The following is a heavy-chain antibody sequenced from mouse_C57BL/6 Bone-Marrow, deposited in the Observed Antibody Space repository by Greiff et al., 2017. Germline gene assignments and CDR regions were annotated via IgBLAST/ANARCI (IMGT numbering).Heavy chain of an antibody. Sequence: VQLKESGAELVRPGASVKLSCTASGFNIKDYYMHWVKQRPEQGLEWIGRIDPEDGDTEYAPQFPGEATMTADTSSNTAYLQLSSLTSEDTAVYYCTYYYGSTHFDYWGQGTTLTVSS. V-gene: IGHV14-1*01. D-gene: IGHD1-1*01. CDR1: GFNIKDYY. CDR3: TYYYGSTHFDY. CDR2: IDPEDGDT. J-gene: IGHJ2*01.